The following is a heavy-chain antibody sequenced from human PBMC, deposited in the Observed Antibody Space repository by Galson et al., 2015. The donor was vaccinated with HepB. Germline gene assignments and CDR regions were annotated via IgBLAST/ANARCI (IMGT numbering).Heavy chain of an antibody. J-gene: IGHJ3*02. Sequence: SETLSLTCTVSGGSISSYYWSWIRQPPGKGLEWIGFIYYSGSTNYNPSLKSRVTMSVDTSNNQFSLKLSSVTAADTAVYYCARGYCSGTNCYRFAYDIWGQGTMVTVSS. CDR1: GGSISSYY. D-gene: IGHD2-2*02. V-gene: IGHV4-59*01. CDR2: IYYSGST. CDR3: ARGYCSGTNCYRFAYDI.